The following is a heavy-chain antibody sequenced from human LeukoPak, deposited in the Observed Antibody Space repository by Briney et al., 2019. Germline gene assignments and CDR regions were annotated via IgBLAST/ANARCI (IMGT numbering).Heavy chain of an antibody. CDR1: GYTFTSYY. V-gene: IGHV1-46*01. CDR2: INPSGGST. J-gene: IGHJ4*02. CDR3: ARDSASYITMIVVVTPDFDY. Sequence: ASVKVSCKASGYTFTSYYMHWVRQAPGQGLEWMGIINPSGGSTSYAQKFQGRVTMTRDTSTSTVYMELGSLRSEDTAVYYCARDSASYITMIVVVTPDFDYWGQGSLVTVSS. D-gene: IGHD3-22*01.